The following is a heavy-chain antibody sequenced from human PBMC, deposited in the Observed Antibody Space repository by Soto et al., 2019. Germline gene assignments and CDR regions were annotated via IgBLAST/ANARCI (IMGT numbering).Heavy chain of an antibody. CDR3: AAGYSITIFGVVISSWAFDI. D-gene: IGHD3-3*01. CDR1: GFTFTSSA. J-gene: IGHJ3*02. CDR2: IVVGSGNT. V-gene: IGHV1-58*02. Sequence: QMQLVQSGPEVKKPGTSVKVSCKASGFTFTSSAMQWVRQARGQRLEWIGWIVVGSGNTNYAQKFQERVTITRDMSTSTAYMELSSLRSEDTAVYYCAAGYSITIFGVVISSWAFDIWGQGTMVTVAS.